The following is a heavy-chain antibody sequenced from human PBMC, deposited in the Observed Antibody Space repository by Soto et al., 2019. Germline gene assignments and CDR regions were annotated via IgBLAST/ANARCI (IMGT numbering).Heavy chain of an antibody. CDR1: GGTFSSYA. J-gene: IGHJ5*02. CDR2: IIPIFGTA. D-gene: IGHD2-15*01. V-gene: IGHV1-69*01. Sequence: QVQLVQSGAEVKKPGSSVKVSCKASGGTFSSYAISWVRQAPGQGLEWMGGIIPIFGTANYAQKFQGRVTMTAYESTSTAYMELSSLRSEDTAVYYCARGGIVVVVAATRGNGFDPWGQGPLVTVSS. CDR3: ARGGIVVVVAATRGNGFDP.